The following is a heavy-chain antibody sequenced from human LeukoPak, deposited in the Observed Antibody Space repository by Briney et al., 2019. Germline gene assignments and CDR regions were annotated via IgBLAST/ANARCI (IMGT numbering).Heavy chain of an antibody. CDR2: ISGDGGST. CDR1: GFTFSNYA. CDR3: AKPPTVTTAWYFDL. V-gene: IGHV3-43*02. Sequence: GGSLRLSCAASGFTFSNYAMAWVRQAPGKGLEWVSLISGDGGSTYYADSVKGRFTISRANSKTSLYLQMNSLRTEDTALYYCAKPPTVTTAWYFDLWGRGTLVTVSS. J-gene: IGHJ2*01. D-gene: IGHD4-17*01.